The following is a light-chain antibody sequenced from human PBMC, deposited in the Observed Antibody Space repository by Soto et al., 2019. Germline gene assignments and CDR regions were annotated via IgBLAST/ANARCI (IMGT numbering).Light chain of an antibody. J-gene: IGKJ3*01. CDR3: QKYSSAPFT. V-gene: IGKV1-27*01. Sequence: DIQMTLSPSSLSASVGDRVTITCRASQGITNFLAWYQQKPGTAPKLLIYAASTLHSGVPSRFSGSGYGTEFTLNISSLQPEDAATYYCQKYSSAPFTFGPGTKVEIK. CDR2: AAS. CDR1: QGITNF.